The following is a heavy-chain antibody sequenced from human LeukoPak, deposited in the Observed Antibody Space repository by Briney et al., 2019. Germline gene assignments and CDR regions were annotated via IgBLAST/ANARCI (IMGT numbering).Heavy chain of an antibody. CDR2: INHSGST. CDR3: ARGRLYYYDSSGQTRFDY. J-gene: IGHJ4*02. Sequence: RPSETPSLTCAVYGGSFSGYYWSWIRQPPGKGLEWIGEINHSGSTNYNPSLKSRVTISVDTSKNQFSLKLSSVTAADTAVYYCARGRLYYYDSSGQTRFDYWGQGTLVTVSS. V-gene: IGHV4-34*01. D-gene: IGHD3-22*01. CDR1: GGSFSGYY.